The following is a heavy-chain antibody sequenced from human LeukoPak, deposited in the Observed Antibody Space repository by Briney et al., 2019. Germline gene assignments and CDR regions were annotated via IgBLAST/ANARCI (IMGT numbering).Heavy chain of an antibody. CDR1: GGTFSSYT. V-gene: IGHV1-69*05. CDR3: ARIYDSSGYSHFDY. CDR2: IIPIFGTA. D-gene: IGHD3-22*01. J-gene: IGHJ4*02. Sequence: SVKVSCKASGGTFSSYTISWVRQAPGQGLEWMGGIIPIFGTANYAQKFQGRVTITTDESTSTAYMELSSLRSEDTAVYYCARIYDSSGYSHFDYWGQGTLVTVSS.